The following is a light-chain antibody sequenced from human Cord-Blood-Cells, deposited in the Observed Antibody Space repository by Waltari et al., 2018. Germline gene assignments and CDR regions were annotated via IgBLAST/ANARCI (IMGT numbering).Light chain of an antibody. CDR1: SRDVGGYNY. J-gene: IGLJ1*01. CDR2: DVR. CDR3: CSYAGSYTYV. V-gene: IGLV2-11*01. Sequence: QSALTQPRSVSGSPGQSVTIPCTGTSRDVGGYNYVSWYQQHPGKAPKLMIYDVRKRPSGVPDRFSGSKSGHTASLTISGLQAEDEADYYCCSYAGSYTYVFGTGTKVTVL.